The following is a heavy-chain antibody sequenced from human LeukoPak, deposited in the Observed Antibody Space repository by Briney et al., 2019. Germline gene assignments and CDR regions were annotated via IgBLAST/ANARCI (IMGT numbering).Heavy chain of an antibody. V-gene: IGHV4-34*01. CDR3: ARPGSGSYAWEPTRYFQH. CDR1: GGSFSGYY. CDR2: INHSGST. Sequence: SETLSLTCAVYGGSFSGYYWSGIRKPPGKGLKWIGEINHSGSTNYNPSLKTRVTISVDTSKNQFSLKLSSVTAADTAVYYCARPGSGSYAWEPTRYFQHWGQGTRVTVSS. D-gene: IGHD1-26*01. J-gene: IGHJ1*01.